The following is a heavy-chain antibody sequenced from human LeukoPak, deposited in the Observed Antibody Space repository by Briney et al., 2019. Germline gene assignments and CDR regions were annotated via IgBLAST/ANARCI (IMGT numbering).Heavy chain of an antibody. J-gene: IGHJ1*01. CDR2: ISSSSSYI. D-gene: IGHD3-16*01. V-gene: IGHV3-21*01. Sequence: GGSLRLSCAASGFTFSNYWMSWVRQAPGKGLEWVSSISSSSSYIYYADSVKGRFTISRDNAKNSLYLQMNSLRAEDTAVYYCARDWGFAIWGQGTLVTVSS. CDR1: GFTFSNYW. CDR3: ARDWGFAI.